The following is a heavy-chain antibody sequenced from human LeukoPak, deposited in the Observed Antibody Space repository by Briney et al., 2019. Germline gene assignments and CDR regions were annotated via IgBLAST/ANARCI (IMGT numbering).Heavy chain of an antibody. CDR3: AKEIGSSGYWGAFDI. D-gene: IGHD3-22*01. J-gene: IGHJ3*02. Sequence: GGSLRLSCAASGFTFSNYAMSWVRQAPGKGLEWVSSISGSGGSTSYADSVKGRFTISRDNSKNTLSLQMNSLRAEGTAVYYCAKEIGSSGYWGAFDIWGQGTKVTVSS. CDR1: GFTFSNYA. V-gene: IGHV3-23*01. CDR2: ISGSGGST.